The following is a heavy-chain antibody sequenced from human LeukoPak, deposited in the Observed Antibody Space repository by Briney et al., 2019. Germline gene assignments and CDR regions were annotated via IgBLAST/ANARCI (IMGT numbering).Heavy chain of an antibody. J-gene: IGHJ6*02. V-gene: IGHV1-24*01. CDR2: FDPEDGET. D-gene: IGHD1-26*01. Sequence: GASVKVSCKVSGYTLTELSMHWVRQAPGKGLEWMGGFDPEDGETIYAQKFQGRVTMTTDTSTSTGYMELRSLRSDDTAVYYCARFKYSYYYGLDVWGQGTTVTVS. CDR1: GYTLTELS. CDR3: ARFKYSYYYGLDV.